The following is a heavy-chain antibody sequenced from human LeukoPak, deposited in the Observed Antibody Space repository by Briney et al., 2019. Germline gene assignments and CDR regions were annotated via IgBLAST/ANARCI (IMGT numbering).Heavy chain of an antibody. CDR1: GGSISSYY. D-gene: IGHD6-19*01. V-gene: IGHV4-4*07. Sequence: SETLSLTCTVSGGSISSYYWSWIRQPAGKGLEWIGRIYTSGSTNYNPSLKSRVTMPVDTSKNQFSLKLSSVTAADTAVYYCARDRRGSGWYAFDIWGQGTMVTVPS. CDR3: ARDRRGSGWYAFDI. CDR2: IYTSGST. J-gene: IGHJ3*02.